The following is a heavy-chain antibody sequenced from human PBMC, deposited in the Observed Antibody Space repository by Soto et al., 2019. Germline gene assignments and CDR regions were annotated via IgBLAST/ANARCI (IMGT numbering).Heavy chain of an antibody. CDR2: IIPSLGMS. CDR1: GGSVSSNT. CDR3: AKFSGSFP. J-gene: IGHJ5*02. Sequence: SVKVSCKASGGSVSSNTITWVRQAPGQGLEWMGRIIPSLGMSNYAQKLQGRIRINADKSTNTAYMELSSLRSEDTAVYYCAKFSGSFPWGQGTLVTVS. V-gene: IGHV1-69*02. D-gene: IGHD5-12*01.